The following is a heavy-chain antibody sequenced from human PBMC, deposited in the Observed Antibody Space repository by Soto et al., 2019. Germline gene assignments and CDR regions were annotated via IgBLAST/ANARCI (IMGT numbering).Heavy chain of an antibody. J-gene: IGHJ6*02. CDR3: ARDYDILTGYYKSDYYYGMDV. CDR2: IIPIFGTA. CDR1: GGTFSSYA. D-gene: IGHD3-9*01. V-gene: IGHV1-69*13. Sequence: GASVKVSCKASGGTFSSYAISWVRQAPGQGLEWMGGIIPIFGTANYAQKFQGRVTITADESTSTAYMELSSLRSEDTAVYYCARDYDILTGYYKSDYYYGMDVWGQGTTVTVSS.